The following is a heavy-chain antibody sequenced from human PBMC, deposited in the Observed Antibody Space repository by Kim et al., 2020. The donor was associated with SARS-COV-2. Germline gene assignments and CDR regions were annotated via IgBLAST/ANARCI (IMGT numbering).Heavy chain of an antibody. CDR3: ARDGIPYYAASGAYYFD. V-gene: IGHV3-7*03. CDR2: IKRDESEN. CDR1: GFTFGRYW. J-gene: IGHJ4*01. D-gene: IGHD3-10*01. Sequence: GGTLRLSCAASGFTFGRYWMSWVRQAPGKGLEWVANIKRDESENYYLDSVRGRFTISRDNAKTSLYLQMNSLRAEDTAVYYCARDGIPYYAASGAYYFD.